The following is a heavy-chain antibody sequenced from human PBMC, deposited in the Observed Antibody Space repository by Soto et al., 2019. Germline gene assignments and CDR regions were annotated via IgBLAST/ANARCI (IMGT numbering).Heavy chain of an antibody. V-gene: IGHV4-31*03. CDR1: GGSVNSGDYY. D-gene: IGHD4-17*01. Sequence: LSLTCTVSGGSVNSGDYYWTWIRQHPGKGLEWIGYIYYTGSSYYNPSPKSRVIMSVDASKNQFSLKVTSVTAADTALYYCARGKAYGEARDFDYWGQGTLVTVSS. CDR3: ARGKAYGEARDFDY. J-gene: IGHJ4*02. CDR2: IYYTGSS.